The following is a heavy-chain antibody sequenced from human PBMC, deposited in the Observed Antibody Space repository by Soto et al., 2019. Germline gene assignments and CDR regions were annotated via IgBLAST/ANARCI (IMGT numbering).Heavy chain of an antibody. Sequence: EVQLVESGGGLVQSGGSLRLSCAASGFTLGNYWMHWVRQAPGKGLVSVSRINDYGTTINYAESVEGRFIISRDDAKSEVYLQMNNLRAEDSAVYYCARGGLEPFDYWGQGALVTVSS. CDR3: ARGGLEPFDY. V-gene: IGHV3-74*01. CDR2: INDYGTTI. J-gene: IGHJ4*02. CDR1: GFTLGNYW. D-gene: IGHD1-1*01.